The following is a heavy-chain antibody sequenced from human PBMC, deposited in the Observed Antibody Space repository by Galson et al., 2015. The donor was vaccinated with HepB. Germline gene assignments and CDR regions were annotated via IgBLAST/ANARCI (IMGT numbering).Heavy chain of an antibody. CDR2: ISYDGSEN. V-gene: IGHV3-30*04. CDR3: ARISKRDTYFYGSGSYSYFDY. D-gene: IGHD3-10*01. CDR1: GFTFSSYA. J-gene: IGHJ4*02. Sequence: SLRLSCAASGFTFSSYAMHWVRQAPGKGLEWVAVISYDGSENYYADSVKGRLTISRDNSKNTLYLQMNSLRAEDTAVYYCARISKRDTYFYGSGSYSYFDYWGQGTLVTVSS.